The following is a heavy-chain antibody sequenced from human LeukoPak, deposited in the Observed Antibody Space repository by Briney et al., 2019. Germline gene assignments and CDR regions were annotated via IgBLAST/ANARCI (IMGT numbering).Heavy chain of an antibody. CDR1: GFTFRTYG. CDR2: IRNDGTIK. V-gene: IGHV3-30*02. D-gene: IGHD2-15*01. J-gene: IGHJ3*02. Sequence: PGGSLRLSCAASGFTFRTYGMHWVRQAPGKGLEWVAFIRNDGTIKYYADSVKGRLTISRDNSKSTLYLQMNSLRAEDTAVYYCARDEGVVAAPDAFDIWGQGTMVTVSS. CDR3: ARDEGVVAAPDAFDI.